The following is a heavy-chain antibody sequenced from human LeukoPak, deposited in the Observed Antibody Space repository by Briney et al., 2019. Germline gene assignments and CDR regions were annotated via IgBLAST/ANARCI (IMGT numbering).Heavy chain of an antibody. Sequence: PSETLSLTCAVYGGSFSGYYWSWIRQPPGKGLEWIGEINHSGSTNYNPSLKSRVTISVDTSKNQFSLKLSSVTAADTAVYYCARGSAGYYGSGSLTRRLYYFDYWGQGTLVTVSS. CDR3: ARGSAGYYGSGSLTRRLYYFDY. CDR2: INHSGST. J-gene: IGHJ4*02. V-gene: IGHV4-34*01. CDR1: GGSFSGYY. D-gene: IGHD3-10*01.